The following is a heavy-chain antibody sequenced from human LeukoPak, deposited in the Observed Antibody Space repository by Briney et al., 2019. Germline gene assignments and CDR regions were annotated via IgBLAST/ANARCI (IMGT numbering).Heavy chain of an antibody. Sequence: PGGSLRLSCAAPGFTFSSYWMSWVRQAPGKGLEWVANIKQDGSEKYYVDSVKGRFTISRDNAKNSLYLQMNSLRAEDTAVYYCARDRGSSSWYYDYYYYYGMDVWGQGTTVTVSS. CDR2: IKQDGSEK. D-gene: IGHD6-13*01. CDR1: GFTFSSYW. V-gene: IGHV3-7*01. CDR3: ARDRGSSSWYYDYYYYYGMDV. J-gene: IGHJ6*02.